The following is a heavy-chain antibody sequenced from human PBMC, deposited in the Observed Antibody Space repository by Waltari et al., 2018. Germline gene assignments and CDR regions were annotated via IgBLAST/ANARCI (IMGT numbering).Heavy chain of an antibody. D-gene: IGHD2-15*01. Sequence: QGQLQQWGAGLSKPSETLSLPCTVHGGSFNDYFWTWIRQAPGKGLEWIGESHHSGYTNYNPSLKSRVSISVDTSKREFSLKMTSVTAADTAMYYCARGLIYCSSGSCVGYWGQGTLVTVSS. CDR1: GGSFNDYF. CDR2: SHHSGYT. V-gene: IGHV4-34*01. J-gene: IGHJ4*02. CDR3: ARGLIYCSSGSCVGY.